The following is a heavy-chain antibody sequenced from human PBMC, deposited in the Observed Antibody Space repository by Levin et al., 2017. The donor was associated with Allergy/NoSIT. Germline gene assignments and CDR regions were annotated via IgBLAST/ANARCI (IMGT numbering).Heavy chain of an antibody. Sequence: GGSLRLSCAASGFTFSSYDMNWVRQAPGKGLEWVTGITSSGGSAYYSDSGKGRFTIYRDNSKDTLYLQINSLRAEDTAVYWCAKDGGGHSGYDSDTYYFYYGMDVWGQGTTVIVSS. J-gene: IGHJ6*02. CDR3: AKDGGGHSGYDSDTYYFYYGMDV. D-gene: IGHD5-12*01. CDR1: GFTFSSYD. V-gene: IGHV3-23*01. CDR2: ITSSGGSA.